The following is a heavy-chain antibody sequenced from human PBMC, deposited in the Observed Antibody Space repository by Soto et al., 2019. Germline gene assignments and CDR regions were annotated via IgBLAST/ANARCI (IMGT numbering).Heavy chain of an antibody. CDR1: GYSFTDSW. CDR3: ATSTEVTGIFDY. D-gene: IGHD2-21*02. J-gene: IGHJ4*02. V-gene: IGHV5-51*01. CDR2: FYPADPQT. Sequence: AGESLKISCKGSGYSFTDSWIGWVRQMPRKGLEWMGIFYPADPQTKHSPSFIGQVTMSADKSINTAYLQWSSLQASDTAMYYCATSTEVTGIFDYWGQGTQVTVSS.